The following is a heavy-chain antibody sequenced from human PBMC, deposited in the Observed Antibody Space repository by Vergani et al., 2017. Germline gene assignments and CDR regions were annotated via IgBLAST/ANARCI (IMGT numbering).Heavy chain of an antibody. V-gene: IGHV1-69*01. CDR3: ANEQDSSGPLGTNDAFDI. J-gene: IGHJ3*02. D-gene: IGHD3-22*01. CDR1: GGTFSSYA. CDR2: IIPIFGTA. Sequence: QVQLVQSGAEVKKPGSSVKVSCKASGGTFSSYAISWARQAPGQGLEWMGGIIPIFGTANYAQKFQGRVTITADESTSTAYMELSSLRSEDTAVYYGANEQDSSGPLGTNDAFDIWGQGTMVTVSS.